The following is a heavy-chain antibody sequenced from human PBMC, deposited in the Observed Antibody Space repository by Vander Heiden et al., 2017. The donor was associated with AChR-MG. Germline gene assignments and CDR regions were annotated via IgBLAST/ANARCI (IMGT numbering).Heavy chain of an antibody. CDR2: INHSGST. CDR1: GGSFSGSY. D-gene: IGHD3-10*01. CDR3: ARGRRDYYGSGSYYGSDY. V-gene: IGHV4-34*01. J-gene: IGHJ4*02. Sequence: QVQLQQWGAGLLKPSETLSLTCAVYGGSFSGSYLSWIRQPPGKGLEWIGEINHSGSTNYNPSLKSRVTISVDTSKNQFSLKLSSVTAADTAVYYCARGRRDYYGSGSYYGSDYWGQGTLVTVSS.